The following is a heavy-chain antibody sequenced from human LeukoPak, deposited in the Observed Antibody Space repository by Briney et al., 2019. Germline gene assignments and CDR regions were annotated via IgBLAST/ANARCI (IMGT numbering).Heavy chain of an antibody. Sequence: GESLKISCKGSGYSFTNYWIGWVRQMPGKGLEWMGIIYPGDSDTRYSPSFQGQVTISADKSISTAYLQWGSLKASDTAMYYCARSQGYCSGGSCLQGDWFDPWGQGTLVTVSS. J-gene: IGHJ5*02. CDR2: IYPGDSDT. CDR1: GYSFTNYW. D-gene: IGHD2-15*01. CDR3: ARSQGYCSGGSCLQGDWFDP. V-gene: IGHV5-51*01.